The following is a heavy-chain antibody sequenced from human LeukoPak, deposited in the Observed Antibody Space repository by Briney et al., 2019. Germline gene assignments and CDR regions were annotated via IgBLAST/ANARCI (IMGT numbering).Heavy chain of an antibody. CDR1: GFTFSSYS. Sequence: GGSLRPSCAASGFTFSSYSMNWVRQAPGKGLEWVSSISSSSSYIYYADSVKGRFTISRDNAKDSLYLQMNSLRAEDTAVYYCARDAYSYVRISDYWGQGTLVTVSS. CDR2: ISSSSSYI. V-gene: IGHV3-21*01. CDR3: ARDAYSYVRISDY. D-gene: IGHD3-10*02. J-gene: IGHJ4*02.